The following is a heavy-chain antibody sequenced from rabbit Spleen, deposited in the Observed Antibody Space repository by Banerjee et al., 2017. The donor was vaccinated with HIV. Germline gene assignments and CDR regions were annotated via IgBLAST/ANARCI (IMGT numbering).Heavy chain of an antibody. J-gene: IGHJ6*01. CDR3: AREVEIYTGYVGYGVPNYGMDL. CDR2: IYAGSSGST. V-gene: IGHV1S40*01. D-gene: IGHD7-1*01. Sequence: QSLEESGGDLVKPGASLTLTCTASGFSFNNNYYMCWVRQAPGKGLEWIACIYAGSSGSTYYASWAKGRFTISKTSSTTVTLQMTSLTAADTATYFCAREVEIYTGYVGYGVPNYGMDLWGQGTLVTVS. CDR1: GFSFNNNYY.